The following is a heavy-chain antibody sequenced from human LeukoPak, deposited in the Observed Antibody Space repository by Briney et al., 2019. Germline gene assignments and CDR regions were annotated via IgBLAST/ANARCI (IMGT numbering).Heavy chain of an antibody. V-gene: IGHV3-21*01. CDR1: GFTFSTYS. Sequence: GGSLRLSCAASGFTFSTYSMNWVRQAPGKGLEWVSSISGTSTYIYYADSVKGRFTISRDNAKNTLYLQMNSLRAEDTAVYYCAREGATYCGGDCYSGSYWGQGTLVTVSS. J-gene: IGHJ4*02. CDR3: AREGATYCGGDCYSGSY. CDR2: ISGTSTYI. D-gene: IGHD2-21*01.